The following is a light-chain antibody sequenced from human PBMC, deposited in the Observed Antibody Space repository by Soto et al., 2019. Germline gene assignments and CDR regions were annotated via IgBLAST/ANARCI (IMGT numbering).Light chain of an antibody. CDR2: GAS. CDR1: QSVTTK. CDR3: QQYNKWPPFT. Sequence: EIVMTQSPAILSLSPGETATLSCRARQSVTTKLAWYQQKPGQAPRLLIYGASTRATGIPARFSGSGSGTEFTLTISSLQSEDFAVYYCQQYNKWPPFTFGPGTRWIS. J-gene: IGKJ3*01. V-gene: IGKV3-15*01.